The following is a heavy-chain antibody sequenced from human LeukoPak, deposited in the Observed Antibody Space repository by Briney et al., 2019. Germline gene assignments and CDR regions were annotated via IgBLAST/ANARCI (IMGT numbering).Heavy chain of an antibody. D-gene: IGHD5-12*01. J-gene: IGHJ5*02. Sequence: SETLSLTCTVSGGSISSYYWSWIRQPPGKGLEWIGYIYYSGSTNYNPSLKSRVTISVDTSKNQFSLKLSSVTAADTAVYYCARGRSGYVNWFDPWGQGTLVTVSS. V-gene: IGHV4-59*01. CDR1: GGSISSYY. CDR2: IYYSGST. CDR3: ARGRSGYVNWFDP.